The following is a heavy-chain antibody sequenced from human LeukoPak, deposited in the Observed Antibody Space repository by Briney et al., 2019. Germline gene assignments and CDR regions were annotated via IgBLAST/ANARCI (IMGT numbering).Heavy chain of an antibody. CDR1: GYSISSGYY. Sequence: ASETLSLTCTVSGYSISSGYYWGWIRQPPGKGLEWIGSIHHSGSTYYNPSLKSRVTISVDTSKNQFSLKLRSVTAADTAVYYCARDTTDLGYWGQGTLVTVSS. CDR3: ARDTTDLGY. V-gene: IGHV4-38-2*02. CDR2: IHHSGST. D-gene: IGHD4-11*01. J-gene: IGHJ4*02.